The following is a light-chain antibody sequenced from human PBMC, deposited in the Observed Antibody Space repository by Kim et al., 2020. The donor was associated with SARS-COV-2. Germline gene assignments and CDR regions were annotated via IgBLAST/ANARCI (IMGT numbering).Light chain of an antibody. CDR2: GAS. CDR3: QQYGSSPRT. V-gene: IGKV3-20*01. Sequence: LSPGERATISYWASQKDTSKFLAWYQQIPGQAPRLLIYGASSRATGIPDRFSGSASGTDFTLTISRLEPEDFAVYYCQQYGSSPRTFGQGTKLEI. J-gene: IGKJ2*01. CDR1: QKDTSKF.